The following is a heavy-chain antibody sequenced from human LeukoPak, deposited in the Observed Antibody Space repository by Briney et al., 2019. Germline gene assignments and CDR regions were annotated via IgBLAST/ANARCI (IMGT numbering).Heavy chain of an antibody. CDR3: ARDSSGLSSSYSYNWFDP. J-gene: IGHJ5*02. Sequence: SETLSLTCTVSGGSISSGGYYWSWIRQPPGKGLEWIGYIYHSGSTYYNPSLKSRVTISVDRSKNQFSLKLSSVTAADTAVYYCARDSSGLSSSYSYNWFDPWGQGTLVTVSS. CDR2: IYHSGST. CDR1: GGSISSGGYY. D-gene: IGHD6-13*01. V-gene: IGHV4-30-2*01.